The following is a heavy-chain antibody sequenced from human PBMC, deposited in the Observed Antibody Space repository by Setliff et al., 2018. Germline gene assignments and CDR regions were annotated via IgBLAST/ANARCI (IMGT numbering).Heavy chain of an antibody. CDR1: GYSSTTYW. Sequence: PGESLKISCKTSGYSSTTYWIGWVRQMPGKGLELMGIIYPGDSDTRYSPAFQGQVTISADRSISTAYLQWSSLRASDTAMYYCARATGIGWPFDYWGQGTLVTVSS. CDR2: IYPGDSDT. CDR3: ARATGIGWPFDY. D-gene: IGHD6-13*01. V-gene: IGHV5-51*01. J-gene: IGHJ4*02.